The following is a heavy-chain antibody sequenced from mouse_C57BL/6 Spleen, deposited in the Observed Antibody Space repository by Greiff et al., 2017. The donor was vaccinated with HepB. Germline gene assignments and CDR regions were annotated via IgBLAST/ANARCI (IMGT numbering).Heavy chain of an antibody. J-gene: IGHJ2*01. V-gene: IGHV1-59*01. D-gene: IGHD2-3*01. CDR2: IDPSDSYT. Sequence: VQLQQPGAELVRPGTSVKLSCKASGYTFTSYWMHWVKQRPGQGLEWIGVIDPSDSYTNYNQKFKGKATLTVDTSSSTAYMQLSSLTSEDSAVYYCAREGLYDGYYFDYWGQGTTLTVSS. CDR3: AREGLYDGYYFDY. CDR1: GYTFTSYW.